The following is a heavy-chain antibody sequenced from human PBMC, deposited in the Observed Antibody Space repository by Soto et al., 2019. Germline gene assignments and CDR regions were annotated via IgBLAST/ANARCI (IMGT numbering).Heavy chain of an antibody. J-gene: IGHJ6*03. CDR2: IWHDGNNK. V-gene: IGHV3-33*01. CDR3: ASGLVGASQSYGCEV. D-gene: IGHD4-17*01. Sequence: WVSLRLSCLASGFTFSNYHMHWVRRAPGKGLEWVAIIWHDGNNKYYADSVRGRFIISRGNSKNRLYLQMNSLRAEDTVVDSCASGLVGASQSYGCEVGGKG. CDR1: GFTFSNYH.